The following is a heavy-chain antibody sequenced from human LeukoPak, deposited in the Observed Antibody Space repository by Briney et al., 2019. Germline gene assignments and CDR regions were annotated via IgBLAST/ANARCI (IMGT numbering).Heavy chain of an antibody. J-gene: IGHJ4*02. CDR3: AKFLGSGGSCDY. CDR2: ISYDGSNK. V-gene: IGHV3-30*18. Sequence: GGSLRLSCAASGFTFSSYGMHWVRQAPGKGLEWVAVISYDGSNKYYADSVKGRFTISRDNSKNTLYLQMNSLRAEDTAVYYCAKFLGSGGSCDYWGQGTLVTVSS. D-gene: IGHD2-15*01. CDR1: GFTFSSYG.